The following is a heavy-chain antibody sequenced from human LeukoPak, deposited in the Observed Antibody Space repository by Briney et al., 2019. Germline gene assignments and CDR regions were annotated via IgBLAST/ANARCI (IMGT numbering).Heavy chain of an antibody. J-gene: IGHJ4*02. CDR1: GFTVSSNY. V-gene: IGHV3-53*01. CDR2: IYSGGST. Sequence: GGSLRLSCAASGFTVSSNYMSWVRQAPGKGLEWVSVIYSGGSTYYADSVKGRFTISRDNSKNTLYLQMNSLRAEDTAMYYCARDPFITIFGVVIRRDYWGRGTLVTVSS. D-gene: IGHD3-3*01. CDR3: ARDPFITIFGVVIRRDY.